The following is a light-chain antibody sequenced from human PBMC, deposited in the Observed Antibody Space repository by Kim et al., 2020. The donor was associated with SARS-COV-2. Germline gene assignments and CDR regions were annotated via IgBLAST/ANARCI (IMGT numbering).Light chain of an antibody. Sequence: LAPGERATRSCRASQSVSSSYLAWYQQKPGQAPRLLMYGASSRATGIPDRFSGSGSGTDFTLTISRLDPEDFAVYYCQHYGSSPRAFGQGTKLEI. CDR3: QHYGSSPRA. J-gene: IGKJ2*01. CDR2: GAS. CDR1: QSVSSSY. V-gene: IGKV3-20*01.